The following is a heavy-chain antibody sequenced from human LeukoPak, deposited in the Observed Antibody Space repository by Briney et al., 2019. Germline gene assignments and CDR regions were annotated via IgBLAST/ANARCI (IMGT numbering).Heavy chain of an antibody. CDR1: GFTFSNYA. D-gene: IGHD3-10*01. J-gene: IGHJ5*02. CDR3: ATKRWMGSGSSWFDP. CDR2: IKQDGSEK. V-gene: IGHV3-7*01. Sequence: PGGSLRLSCAASGFTFSNYAMSWVRQAPGKGLEWVANIKQDGSEKYYVDSVKGRFTISRDNAKNSLYLQMNSLRAEDTAVYYCATKRWMGSGSSWFDPWGQGTLVTVSS.